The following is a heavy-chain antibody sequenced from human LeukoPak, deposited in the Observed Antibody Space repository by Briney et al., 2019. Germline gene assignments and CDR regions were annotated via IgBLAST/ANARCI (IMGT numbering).Heavy chain of an antibody. V-gene: IGHV3-21*01. CDR1: GFTFSSYR. Sequence: PRGSLRLSCAASGFTFSSYRVNWVRQAPGKGLEWVSSIGSSHSYIYYADSVTGRFLISRDDAKNSLFLQMNSLRTEDTAVYYCVRDGRFDYWGQGTLVTV. CDR3: VRDGRFDY. J-gene: IGHJ4*02. CDR2: IGSSHSYI.